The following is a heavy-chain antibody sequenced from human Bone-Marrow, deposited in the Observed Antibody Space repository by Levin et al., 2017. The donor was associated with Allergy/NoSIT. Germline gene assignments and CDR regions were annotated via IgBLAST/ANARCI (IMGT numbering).Heavy chain of an antibody. D-gene: IGHD3-16*01. J-gene: IGHJ4*02. Sequence: GGSLRLSCAASGFIFRNYGMTWVRQAPGKGLEWVSAISRSGDTSDYADSVAGRFTISRDNFKDILYLQMNNLRPEDTAVYYCARGSTSPDYWGQGTPVAVSS. CDR2: ISRSGDTS. CDR3: ARGSTSPDY. CDR1: GFIFRNYG. V-gene: IGHV3-23*01.